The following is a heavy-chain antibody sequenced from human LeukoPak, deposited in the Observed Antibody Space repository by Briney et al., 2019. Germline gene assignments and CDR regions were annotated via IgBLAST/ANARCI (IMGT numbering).Heavy chain of an antibody. CDR1: GFTFSSYS. CDR3: TNSNGYIRN. CDR2: IGTDGSTT. Sequence: GGSLRLSCAASGFTFSSYSMHWVRHAPGEGLVWVSRIGTDGSTTGYADSVKGRFTISRDNVKNTVYLQMNSLRVEDTAVYYCTNSNGYIRNGGQGTRVTVPS. V-gene: IGHV3-74*01. J-gene: IGHJ4*02. D-gene: IGHD1-1*01.